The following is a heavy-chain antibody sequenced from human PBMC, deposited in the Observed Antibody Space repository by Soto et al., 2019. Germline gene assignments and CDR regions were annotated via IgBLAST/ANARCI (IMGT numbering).Heavy chain of an antibody. Sequence: QVQLVESGGGVVQPGRSLRLSCSASGFTCSDFEMYWVRQAPGKGLDWVSFISYDGSNQYYAGSVQGRFTVSRDNSKNTLFLLMNSLRPEDTAVYFCARRTGTAPRFDYWGQGTRVTVSS. CDR2: ISYDGSNQ. CDR3: ARRTGTAPRFDY. CDR1: GFTCSDFE. J-gene: IGHJ4*02. D-gene: IGHD1-7*01. V-gene: IGHV3-30-3*01.